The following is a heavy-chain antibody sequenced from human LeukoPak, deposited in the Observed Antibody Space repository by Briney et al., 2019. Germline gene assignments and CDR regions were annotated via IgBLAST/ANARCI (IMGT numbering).Heavy chain of an antibody. J-gene: IGHJ4*02. CDR2: INHSGST. CDR1: SGSFSGYY. D-gene: IGHD1-26*01. V-gene: IGHV4-34*01. Sequence: KPSETLSLTCAVYSGSFSGYYWSWIRQPPGKGLEWIGEINHSGSTNYNPSLKSRVTISVDTSKNQFSLKLSSVTAADTAVYYCASLFELLCYFDYWGQGTLVTVSS. CDR3: ASLFELLCYFDY.